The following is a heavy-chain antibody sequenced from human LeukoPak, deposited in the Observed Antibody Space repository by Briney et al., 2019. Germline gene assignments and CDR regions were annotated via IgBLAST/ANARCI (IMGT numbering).Heavy chain of an antibody. Sequence: GGSLRLSCAASGFTFSSYWMHWVRQAPGKGLVWVSRINSDGSTTTYADSVKGRFTISRDNAKDTLYLQMTSLRAEDTAVYYCARATYYYDSSGYRAIYYFDYWAQGTLVTVSS. J-gene: IGHJ4*02. V-gene: IGHV3-74*01. D-gene: IGHD3-22*01. CDR2: INSDGSTT. CDR3: ARATYYYDSSGYRAIYYFDY. CDR1: GFTFSSYW.